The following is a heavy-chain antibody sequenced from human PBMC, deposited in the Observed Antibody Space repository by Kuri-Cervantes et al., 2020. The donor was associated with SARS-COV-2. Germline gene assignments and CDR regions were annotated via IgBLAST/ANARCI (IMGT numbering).Heavy chain of an antibody. V-gene: IGHV2-26*01. D-gene: IGHD3-22*01. CDR1: GFSLSNARMG. Sequence: SGPTLVKPTQTLTLTCTVSGFSLSNARMGVSWIRQPPGKALEWLAHIFSNDEKSYSTSLKSRLTISKDTSKSQVVLTMTNMDPVDTATYYCARTGPHYYDSSGYLRSAEYFQHWGQGTLVTVSS. J-gene: IGHJ1*01. CDR2: IFSNDEK. CDR3: ARTGPHYYDSSGYLRSAEYFQH.